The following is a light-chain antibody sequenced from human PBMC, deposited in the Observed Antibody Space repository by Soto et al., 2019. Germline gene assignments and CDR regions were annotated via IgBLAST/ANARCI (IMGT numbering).Light chain of an antibody. Sequence: EIVVTQSPATLSFCGLERATLSCRASQTVSSSLAWYQQKPGQAPRLLIYEASNRATGIPARFSGSGSGTDFTLTISSLEPEDFALYYCQQHINWPLTFGGGTKVDI. CDR2: EAS. J-gene: IGKJ4*01. V-gene: IGKV3-11*01. CDR1: QTVSSS. CDR3: QQHINWPLT.